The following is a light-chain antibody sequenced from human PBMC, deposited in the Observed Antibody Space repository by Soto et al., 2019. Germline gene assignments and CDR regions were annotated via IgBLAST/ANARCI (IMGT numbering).Light chain of an antibody. CDR2: RAS. CDR1: QNIYYN. CDR3: QQYGYSPWT. J-gene: IGKJ1*01. Sequence: ILMTQSPATVSVSPGESATLSCRASQNIYYNVAWYQHRPGQAPRLLIYRASTRAPGVPARFSGSGSGTEFTLTITRLEPADFGLYYCQQYGYSPWTFGLGTKVDIK. V-gene: IGKV3-15*01.